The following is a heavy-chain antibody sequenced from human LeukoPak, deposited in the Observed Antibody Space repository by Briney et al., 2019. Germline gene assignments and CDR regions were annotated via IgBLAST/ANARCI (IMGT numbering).Heavy chain of an antibody. D-gene: IGHD1-26*01. V-gene: IGHV6-1*01. CDR1: GDSVSSKNAA. Sequence: SQTLSLTCAISGDSVSSKNAAWNWLRQSPSRGLEWLGRTYYRSMWYNDYAVSVKGRITINADTSKNQFSLQLSSVTPEDTAVYYCAREGVGVTMAHWGQGTLVTVSS. CDR2: TYYRSMWYN. J-gene: IGHJ4*02. CDR3: AREGVGVTMAH.